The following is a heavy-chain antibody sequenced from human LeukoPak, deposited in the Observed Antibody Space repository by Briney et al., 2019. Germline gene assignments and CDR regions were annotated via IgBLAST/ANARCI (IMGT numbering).Heavy chain of an antibody. Sequence: GGSLRLSCAASGFTFSSYGMHWVRQAPGKGLEWVAVICYDGSNKYYADSVKGRFTISRDNSKNTLYLQMNSLRAEDTAVYYCATTPVWNYLDYYYMDVWGKGTTVTVSS. CDR1: GFTFSSYG. V-gene: IGHV3-33*01. D-gene: IGHD1-7*01. CDR3: ATTPVWNYLDYYYMDV. J-gene: IGHJ6*03. CDR2: ICYDGSNK.